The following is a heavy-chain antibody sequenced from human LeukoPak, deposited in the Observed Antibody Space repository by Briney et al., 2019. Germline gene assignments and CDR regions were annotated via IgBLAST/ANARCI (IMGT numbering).Heavy chain of an antibody. Sequence: ASVKVSCKASGYTFTSYGISWVRQAPGQGLEWMGWISAYNGNTNYAQKLQGRVTMTTDTFTSTAYIELRSLRSDDTAVYYCARSRDFWSGLLPFDYWGQGTLVTVSS. CDR3: ARSRDFWSGLLPFDY. J-gene: IGHJ4*02. CDR1: GYTFTSYG. V-gene: IGHV1-18*01. D-gene: IGHD3-3*01. CDR2: ISAYNGNT.